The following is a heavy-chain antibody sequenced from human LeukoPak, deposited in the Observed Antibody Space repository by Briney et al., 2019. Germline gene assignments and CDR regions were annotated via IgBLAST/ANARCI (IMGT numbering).Heavy chain of an antibody. CDR1: GFTFSLFG. V-gene: IGHV3-48*04. CDR3: ARDGDSGGYYYGPFDN. J-gene: IGHJ4*02. D-gene: IGHD3-22*01. CDR2: ISSSRRTI. Sequence: GGSLRLSCAASGFTFSLFGMTWVRQAPGKGLEWISYISSSRRTINYADSVKGRFTISRDNAKNSLYLQMNNLRTEDTAVYYCARDGDSGGYYYGPFDNWGQGTLVTVSS.